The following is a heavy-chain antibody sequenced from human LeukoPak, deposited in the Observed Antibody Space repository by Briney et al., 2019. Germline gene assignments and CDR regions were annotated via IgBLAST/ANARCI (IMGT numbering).Heavy chain of an antibody. J-gene: IGHJ5*02. CDR3: ATDFYDST. CDR2: IRSNSDGGTI. Sequence: GGSLRLSCATSGFTFSNAWMNWVRQAPGKGLEWVGRIRSNSDGGTIAYAAPVKGRFTLSRDDSKTTLYLQMNSLQTEDTAVYYCATDFYDSTWGQGTLVTVSS. D-gene: IGHD3-22*01. CDR1: GFTFSNAW. V-gene: IGHV3-15*07.